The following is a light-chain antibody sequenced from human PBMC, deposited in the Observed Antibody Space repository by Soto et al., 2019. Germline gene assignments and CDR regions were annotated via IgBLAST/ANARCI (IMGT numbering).Light chain of an antibody. CDR2: DAS. V-gene: IGKV1-5*01. Sequence: DIPMTQSPSTLSASVGDRVTITCRASQTISNWLAWYQQEPGKAPKLLIYDASSLQSGVPSRFSGRGFGTDFTLTISSLQPDDFATYYCQQYSIYPYTFGQGTKLEIK. CDR1: QTISNW. CDR3: QQYSIYPYT. J-gene: IGKJ2*01.